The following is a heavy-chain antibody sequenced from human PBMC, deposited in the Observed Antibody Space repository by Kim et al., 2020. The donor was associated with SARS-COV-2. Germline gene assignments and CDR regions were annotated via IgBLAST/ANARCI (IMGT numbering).Heavy chain of an antibody. D-gene: IGHD6-19*01. Sequence: SETLSLTCIVSGGSFRRYYWSWIRQSPGKGLEWIGYIYSSGPTNYNPALRSRVTISVDMSKNQFSLNLKSVSAADTAVYYCASGGYSSGWLNWFESWGQG. CDR1: GGSFRRYY. J-gene: IGHJ5*02. CDR2: IYSSGPT. V-gene: IGHV4-59*01. CDR3: ASGGYSSGWLNWFES.